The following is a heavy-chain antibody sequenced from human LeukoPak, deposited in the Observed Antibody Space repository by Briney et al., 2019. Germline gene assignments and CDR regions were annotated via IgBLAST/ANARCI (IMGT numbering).Heavy chain of an antibody. Sequence: SETLSLTYTVSGGSISSYYWSWIRQPPGKGLEWIGYIYYSGSTNYNPSLKSRVTISVDRSKNHFSLKLSSVTAADTAVYYCAREADYGDYSLGYWGQGTLVTVSS. J-gene: IGHJ4*02. D-gene: IGHD4-17*01. V-gene: IGHV4-59*12. CDR1: GGSISSYY. CDR2: IYYSGST. CDR3: AREADYGDYSLGY.